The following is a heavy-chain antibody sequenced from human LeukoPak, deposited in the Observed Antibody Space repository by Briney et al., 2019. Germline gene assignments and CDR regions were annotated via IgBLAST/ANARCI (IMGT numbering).Heavy chain of an antibody. CDR3: ARHDYGDQY. Sequence: RPGGSLRLSCAASGFNFDDYGMSWVRQAPGKGLEWVSGINWNGNTYYADSVKGRFTISRDNAKNSLYLQMNSLRAEDTAFYYCARHDYGDQYWGQGTLVTVSS. D-gene: IGHD4-17*01. CDR2: INWNGNT. CDR1: GFNFDDYG. V-gene: IGHV3-20*04. J-gene: IGHJ4*02.